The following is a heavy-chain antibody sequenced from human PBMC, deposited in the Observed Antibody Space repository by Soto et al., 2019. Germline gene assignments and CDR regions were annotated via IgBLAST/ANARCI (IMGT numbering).Heavy chain of an antibody. V-gene: IGHV2-26*01. CDR1: GFSLSNARMG. CDR3: ARILVLVPAATEDYYYYYYMDV. CDR2: IFSNDEK. Sequence: SGPTLVNPTETLTLTCTVSGFSLSNARMGVSWIRQPPGKALEWLAYIFSNDEKSYSTSLKSRLTIFKDTSKSQVVLTMTNMDPVDTATYYCARILVLVPAATEDYYYYYYMDVWGKGTTVTVSS. J-gene: IGHJ6*03. D-gene: IGHD2-2*01.